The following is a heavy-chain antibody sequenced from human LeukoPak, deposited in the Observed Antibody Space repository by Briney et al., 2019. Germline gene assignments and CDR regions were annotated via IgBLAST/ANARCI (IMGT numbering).Heavy chain of an antibody. CDR2: VKPGGSSI. V-gene: IGHV3-74*01. CDR1: GFTFSSYC. Sequence: GGSLRLSCAASGFTFSSYCMHTVRAVLGKRLWCVSRVKPGGSSITYADYVKGRFTISRDNAKNTLYLQMDSLRAEDTGVYYCARSNQADDYWGQGTLVTVSS. J-gene: IGHJ4*02. CDR3: ARSNQADDY. D-gene: IGHD1-14*01.